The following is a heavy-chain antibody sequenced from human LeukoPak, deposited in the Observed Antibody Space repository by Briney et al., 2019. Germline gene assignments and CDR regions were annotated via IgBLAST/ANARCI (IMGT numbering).Heavy chain of an antibody. J-gene: IGHJ3*02. V-gene: IGHV3-30-3*01. CDR2: ISYDGSNK. Sequence: GGSLRLSCAASGFTFSSYAMHWVRQAPGKGLEWVAVISYDGSNKYYAGSVKGRFTISRDNSKNTLYLQMNSLRAEDTAVYYCARDGYYYDSDAFDIWGQGTMVTVSS. D-gene: IGHD3-22*01. CDR3: ARDGYYYDSDAFDI. CDR1: GFTFSSYA.